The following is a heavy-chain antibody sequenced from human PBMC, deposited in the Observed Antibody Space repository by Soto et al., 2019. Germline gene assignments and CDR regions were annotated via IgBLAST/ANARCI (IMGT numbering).Heavy chain of an antibody. V-gene: IGHV3-33*01. D-gene: IGHD1-26*01. CDR1: WSIFRGHG. CDR2: IRFDGSNE. Sequence: GGAPRLSRGGGWSIFRGHGIHRGRPGPSKGLEWVAGIRFDGSNENYADSAKGRFTISRDNSKNMLYLQMNSLSVEDTAVYYCARDGVGATVFFGYFDYWGQGALVTVSS. J-gene: IGHJ4*02. CDR3: ARDGVGATVFFGYFDY.